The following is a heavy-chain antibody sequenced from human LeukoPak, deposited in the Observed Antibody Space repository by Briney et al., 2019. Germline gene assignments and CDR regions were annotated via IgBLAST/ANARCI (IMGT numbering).Heavy chain of an antibody. CDR3: ARDGVHSGSSSNFDY. V-gene: IGHV1-2*02. CDR2: INPNSGGT. Sequence: ASVKVSCKASGYTFTGYYMHWVRQAPGQGLEWMGWINPNSGGTNYAQRFQGRVTMTRDTSISTAYMELSRLRSDDTAVYYCARDGVHSGSSSNFDYWGQGTLVTVSS. CDR1: GYTFTGYY. J-gene: IGHJ4*02. D-gene: IGHD1-26*01.